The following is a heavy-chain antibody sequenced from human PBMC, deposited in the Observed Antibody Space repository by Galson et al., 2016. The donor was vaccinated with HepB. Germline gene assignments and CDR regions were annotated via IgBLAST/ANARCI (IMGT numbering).Heavy chain of an antibody. CDR3: VRESEHFVQGASRNAFDI. D-gene: IGHD1-26*01. CDR2: ISGDSSYI. Sequence: SLRLSCAASGFIVNDFTLSWVRQAPGKGLEWVSSISGDSSYIYYRDSVKGRFTISRDNSKNSLYLQMSSLGAEDTAVYYCVRESEHFVQGASRNAFDIWGQGTIVTVSS. V-gene: IGHV3-21*01. CDR1: GFIVNDFT. J-gene: IGHJ3*02.